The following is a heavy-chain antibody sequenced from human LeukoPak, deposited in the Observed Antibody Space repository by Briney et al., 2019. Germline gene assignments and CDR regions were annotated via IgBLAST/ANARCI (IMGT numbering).Heavy chain of an antibody. V-gene: IGHV3-30*02. CDR2: IRYDGSNK. D-gene: IGHD6-13*01. CDR3: AREPRIAAPYYFDY. Sequence: PGGSLRLSCAAPGFTFSSYGMHWVRQAPGKGLEWVAFIRYDGSNKYYADSVKGRFTISRDNPKNTLYLQMNSLRAEDTAVYYCAREPRIAAPYYFDYWGQGTLVTVSS. CDR1: GFTFSSYG. J-gene: IGHJ4*02.